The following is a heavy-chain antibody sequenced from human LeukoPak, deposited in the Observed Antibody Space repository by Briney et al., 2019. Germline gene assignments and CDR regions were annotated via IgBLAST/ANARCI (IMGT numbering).Heavy chain of an antibody. D-gene: IGHD4-11*01. J-gene: IGHJ5*02. CDR1: GGSISSYY. Sequence: SETLSLTCTVSGGSISSYYWSWIRQPPGKGLEWIGYIYHSGSTYYNPSLKSRVTISVDRSKNQFSLKLSSVTAADTAVYYCARGLATVTRGEYWFDPWGQGTLVTVSS. CDR3: ARGLATVTRGEYWFDP. CDR2: IYHSGST. V-gene: IGHV4-59*12.